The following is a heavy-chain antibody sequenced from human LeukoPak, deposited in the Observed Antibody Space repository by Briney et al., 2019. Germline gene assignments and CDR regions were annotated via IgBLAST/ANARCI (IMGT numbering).Heavy chain of an antibody. J-gene: IGHJ4*02. CDR1: GYTFTGYY. Sequence: GASVKVSCKASGYTFTGYYMHWVRQAPGQGLEWMGWVNPNSGGTNYAQKFQGRVTMTRDTSISTAYMELSRLRSDDTAVYYCARVRVTTLSGRDYWGQGTLVTVSS. V-gene: IGHV1-2*02. CDR2: VNPNSGGT. CDR3: ARVRVTTLSGRDY. D-gene: IGHD4-17*01.